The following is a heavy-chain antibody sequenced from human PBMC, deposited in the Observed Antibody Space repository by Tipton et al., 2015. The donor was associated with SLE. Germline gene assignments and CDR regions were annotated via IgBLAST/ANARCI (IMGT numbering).Heavy chain of an antibody. CDR1: GYTFTSYD. J-gene: IGHJ6*02. CDR3: AREYLVASPLGYYGMDV. V-gene: IGHV1-18*01. CDR2: ISAYNGNT. Sequence: QSGAEVKKPGASVKVSCKASGYTFTSYDINWVRQATGQGLEWMGWISAYNGNTNYAQKLQGRVTMTTDTSTSTVYMELSSLRSEDTAVYYCAREYLVASPLGYYGMDVWGQGTTVTVSS. D-gene: IGHD5-12*01.